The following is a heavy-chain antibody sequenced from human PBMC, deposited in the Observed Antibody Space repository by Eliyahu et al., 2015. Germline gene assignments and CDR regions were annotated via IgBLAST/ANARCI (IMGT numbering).Heavy chain of an antibody. CDR2: ISGSGGST. V-gene: IGHV3-23*01. CDR3: ASTFYYYGLGSQWPKYFQH. D-gene: IGHD3-10*01. Sequence: EVQLLESGGGLVQPGGSLRLSCAPSGFTXSXYXXSWVRXAPEXGLEWVSAISGSGGSTYYADSVKGRFTISRDNSQNTLYLQMNSLRAEDTAVYYCASTFYYYGLGSQWPKYFQHWGQGTLVTVSS. J-gene: IGHJ1*01. CDR1: GFTXSXYX.